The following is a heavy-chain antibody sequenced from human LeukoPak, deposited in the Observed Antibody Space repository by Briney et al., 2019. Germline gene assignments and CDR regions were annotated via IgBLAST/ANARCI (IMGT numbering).Heavy chain of an antibody. D-gene: IGHD6-13*01. V-gene: IGHV3-30*18. CDR2: VANDGRDK. Sequence: GRSLRLSCAASGFTFSNYGMHWVRQAPGKGLEWVAVVANDGRDKRYADSVKGRFTISRDNSKNTVYLQMNSLRAEDTVVYYCAKDLNVAAAGYYFDYWGQGTLVTVSS. CDR3: AKDLNVAAAGYYFDY. J-gene: IGHJ4*02. CDR1: GFTFSNYG.